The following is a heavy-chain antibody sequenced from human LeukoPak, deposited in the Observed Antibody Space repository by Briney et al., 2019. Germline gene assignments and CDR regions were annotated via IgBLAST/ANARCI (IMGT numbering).Heavy chain of an antibody. CDR2: ISGDGRRT. V-gene: IGHV3-23*01. CDR3: ARHLVSPGPQEFYYFDY. J-gene: IGHJ4*02. CDR1: GFTFSSCV. Sequence: GGSLRLSCAASGFTFSSCVMTWVRQAPGKGLQWVSAISGDGRRTFYTDSVKGRFTISRDNSNNTLYLHLKSLRAEDTAVYYCARHLVSPGPQEFYYFDYWGQGTLVTVSS. D-gene: IGHD5/OR15-5a*01.